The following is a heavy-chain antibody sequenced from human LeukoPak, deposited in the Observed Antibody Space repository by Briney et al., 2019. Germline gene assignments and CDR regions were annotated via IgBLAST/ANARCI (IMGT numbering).Heavy chain of an antibody. V-gene: IGHV1-2*02. CDR3: ARDEGSANNWFDP. J-gene: IGHJ5*02. CDR2: INPNSVGT. CDR1: GYTFTGYY. D-gene: IGHD3-10*01. Sequence: ATVKLSCKASGYTFTGYYMHGVRHARGQGREWMGWINPNSVGTNYTQNLQGRVTMTRDNSTSTAYMALSRLRSDETAVYSCARDEGSANNWFDPWGQGTLVTVS.